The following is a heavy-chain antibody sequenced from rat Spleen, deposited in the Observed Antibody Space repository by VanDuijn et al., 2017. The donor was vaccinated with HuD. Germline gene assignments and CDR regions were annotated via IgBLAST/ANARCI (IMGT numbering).Heavy chain of an antibody. CDR2: ISTGGDYT. CDR3: ARTYTTDWYFDF. D-gene: IGHD1-6*01. V-gene: IGHV5S14*01. J-gene: IGHJ1*01. Sequence: EVQLVESGGGLVQPGRSLKLSCAASGFTFNNYGMAWVRQTQTRGLEWVASISTGGDYTYYRDSVKGRFTISRDNAKNTQYLQMDSLRSEDTATYYCARTYTTDWYFDFWGPGTMVTVSS. CDR1: GFTFNNYG.